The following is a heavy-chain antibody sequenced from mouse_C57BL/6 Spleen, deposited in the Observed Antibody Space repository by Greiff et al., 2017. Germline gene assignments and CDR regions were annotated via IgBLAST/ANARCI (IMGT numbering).Heavy chain of an antibody. CDR1: GYTFTSYW. CDR2: IDPSDSYT. V-gene: IGHV1-50*01. J-gene: IGHJ2*01. Sequence: QVQLQHPGAELVKPGASVKLSCKASGYTFTSYWMQWVKQRPGQGLEWIGEIDPSDSYTNYNQKFKGKATLTVDTSSSTAYMQLSSLTSEDSAVYYCARRLTTVVATDYWGQGTTLTVSS. CDR3: ARRLTTVVATDY. D-gene: IGHD1-1*01.